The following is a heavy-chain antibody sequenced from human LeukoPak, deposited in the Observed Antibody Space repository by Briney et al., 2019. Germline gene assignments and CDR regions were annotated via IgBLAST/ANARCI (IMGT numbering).Heavy chain of an antibody. CDR2: VHHSGST. D-gene: IGHD2-15*01. CDR1: GGSISSYY. Sequence: SETLSLTCTVSGGSISSYYWSWIRQNPGKGLEWIGYVHHSGSTYYNPSLKSRVAMSIDTSKDQFSLRVYSVTAADTAVYYCARTPDCSDGSCYQYFQYWGQGALVTVSS. J-gene: IGHJ1*01. CDR3: ARTPDCSDGSCYQYFQY. V-gene: IGHV4-59*06.